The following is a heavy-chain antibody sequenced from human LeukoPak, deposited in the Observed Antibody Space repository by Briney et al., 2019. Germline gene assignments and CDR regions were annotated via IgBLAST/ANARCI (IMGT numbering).Heavy chain of an antibody. CDR2: INESGST. D-gene: IGHD1-1*01. Sequence: PSETLSLTCAVYGWPFSGFYWTWIRQPRGKGLEWIGEINESGSTNYNPSLKSRVTISQDTSKNQFSLKLSSVTAADTAVYYCARGFYIAKNAGVFDMWGQGTMVTVSS. J-gene: IGHJ3*02. CDR1: GWPFSGFY. V-gene: IGHV4-34*01. CDR3: ARGFYIAKNAGVFDM.